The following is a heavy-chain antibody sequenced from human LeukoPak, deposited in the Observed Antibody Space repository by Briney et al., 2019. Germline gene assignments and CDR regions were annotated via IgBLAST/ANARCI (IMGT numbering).Heavy chain of an antibody. CDR1: GYTFTDYY. Sequence: GASVKVPCKASGYTFTDYYIHWVRQAPGQGLEWMGSINPNSGGTNYAQKFQGRVTMTTDTSMSTAYMELSRLTSDDTAVYYCARVGGRSWFDPWGQGTLVTVSS. J-gene: IGHJ5*02. CDR2: INPNSGGT. CDR3: ARVGGRSWFDP. V-gene: IGHV1-2*02.